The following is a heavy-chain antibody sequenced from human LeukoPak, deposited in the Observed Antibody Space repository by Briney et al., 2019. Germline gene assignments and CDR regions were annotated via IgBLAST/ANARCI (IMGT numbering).Heavy chain of an antibody. J-gene: IGHJ4*02. CDR3: ARDPNYGDYGSGRGYFDY. CDR2: IYHSGST. D-gene: IGHD4-17*01. CDR1: GGSISSGYY. Sequence: TSETLSLTCTVSGGSISSGYYWGWIRQPPGKGLEWIGSIYHSGSTYYNPSLKSRVTISVDTSKNQFSLKLSSVTAADTAVYYCARDPNYGDYGSGRGYFDYWGQGTLVTVSS. V-gene: IGHV4-38-2*02.